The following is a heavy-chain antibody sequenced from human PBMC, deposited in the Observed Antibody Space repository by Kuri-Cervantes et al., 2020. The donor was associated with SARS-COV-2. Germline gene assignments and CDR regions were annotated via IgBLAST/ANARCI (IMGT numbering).Heavy chain of an antibody. D-gene: IGHD3-10*01. CDR3: ARESSESDDALDL. Sequence: GESLKISCAVSGFTFGDYWMSWVRQAPGKGLEWVANINHYGAEKYYVDSVKGRFIISRDNAKNSLYLQMNSLRAEDTALYYCARESSESDDALDLWGQGTLVTVSS. J-gene: IGHJ3*01. CDR2: INHYGAEK. CDR1: GFTFGDYW. V-gene: IGHV3-7*03.